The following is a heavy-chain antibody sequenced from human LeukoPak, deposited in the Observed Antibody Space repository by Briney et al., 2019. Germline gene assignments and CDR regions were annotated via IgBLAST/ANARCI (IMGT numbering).Heavy chain of an antibody. CDR1: GGSFSGYY. Sequence: PSETLSLTCGVYGGSFSGYYWSWVRQAPGKGLEWVGRVKSKTNGGTTDYAAPVKGRFTISRDDSKNTLYLQMNSLKTEDTAVYYCTTAPAPVDYWGQGTLVTVSS. D-gene: IGHD1-14*01. J-gene: IGHJ4*02. V-gene: IGHV3-15*01. CDR2: VKSKTNGGTT. CDR3: TTAPAPVDY.